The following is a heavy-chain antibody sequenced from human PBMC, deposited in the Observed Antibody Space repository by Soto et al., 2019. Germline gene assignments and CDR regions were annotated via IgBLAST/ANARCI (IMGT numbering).Heavy chain of an antibody. Sequence: QVQLVQSGAEVKKPGSSVKVSCKASGGTFSSYAISWVRQAPGQGLEWMGGIIPIFGTANYAQKFQGRVTITADESTSTAYMELSSLRSEDTTVYYCARAGAIAAAGTGYYFDYWGQGTLVTVSS. CDR2: IIPIFGTA. CDR1: GGTFSSYA. D-gene: IGHD6-13*01. CDR3: ARAGAIAAAGTGYYFDY. J-gene: IGHJ4*02. V-gene: IGHV1-69*12.